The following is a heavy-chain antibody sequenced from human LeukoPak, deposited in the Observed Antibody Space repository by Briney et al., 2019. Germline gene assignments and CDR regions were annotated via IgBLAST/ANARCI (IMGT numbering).Heavy chain of an antibody. CDR3: ARRGYYDSSGYDY. Sequence: GGSLRLSCGASRFTFSRYWMSWVRQAPGKGLAWVSSISGSSTDIYYADSVKGRFTISRDNAKNSLYLQINSLRAEDTAIYYCARRGYYDSSGYDYWGQGTLVTVSS. D-gene: IGHD3-22*01. CDR2: ISGSSTDI. V-gene: IGHV3-21*01. CDR1: RFTFSRYW. J-gene: IGHJ4*02.